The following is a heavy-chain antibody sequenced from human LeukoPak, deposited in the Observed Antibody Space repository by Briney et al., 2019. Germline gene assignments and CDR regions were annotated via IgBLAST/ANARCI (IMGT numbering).Heavy chain of an antibody. CDR3: ASPGHYYDSSGYYGFDY. CDR1: GFTFSSYS. Sequence: PGGSLRLSCAASGFTFSSYSMNWVRQAPGKGLEWVSSISSSSSYIYYADSVKGRFTISRDNAKNSLYLQMNSLRAEDTAVYYCASPGHYYDSSGYYGFDYWGQGTLITVSS. V-gene: IGHV3-21*01. J-gene: IGHJ4*02. D-gene: IGHD3-22*01. CDR2: ISSSSSYI.